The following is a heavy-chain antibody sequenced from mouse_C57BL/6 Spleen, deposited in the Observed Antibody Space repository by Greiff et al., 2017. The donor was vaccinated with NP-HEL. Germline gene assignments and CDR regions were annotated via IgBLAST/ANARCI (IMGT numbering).Heavy chain of an antibody. CDR2: INPSSGYT. J-gene: IGHJ2*01. V-gene: IGHV1-4*01. Sequence: VQQVESGAELARPGASVKMSCKASGYTFTSYTMHWVKQRPGQGLEWIGYINPSSGYTKYNQKFKDKATLTADKSSSTAYMQLSSLTSEDSAVYYCARSGDQYYFDYWGQGTTLTVSS. CDR1: GYTFTSYT. D-gene: IGHD3-2*02. CDR3: ARSGDQYYFDY.